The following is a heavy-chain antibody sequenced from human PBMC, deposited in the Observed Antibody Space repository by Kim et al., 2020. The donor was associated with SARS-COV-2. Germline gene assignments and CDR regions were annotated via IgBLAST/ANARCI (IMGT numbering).Heavy chain of an antibody. Sequence: SVKVSCKASGGTFSSYAISWVRQAPGQGLEWMGGIIPIFGPANYAQKFQGRVTITADESTSTAYMELSSLRSEDTAVYYCARNVVVVPAAIHYYGMDVWGQGTTVTVSS. V-gene: IGHV1-69*13. CDR1: GGTFSSYA. J-gene: IGHJ6*02. CDR3: ARNVVVVPAAIHYYGMDV. CDR2: IIPIFGPA. D-gene: IGHD2-2*01.